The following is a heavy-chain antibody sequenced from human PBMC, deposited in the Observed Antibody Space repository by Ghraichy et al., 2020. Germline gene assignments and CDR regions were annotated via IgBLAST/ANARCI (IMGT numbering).Heavy chain of an antibody. CDR2: IRSKANSYAT. Sequence: GGSLRLSCAASGFTFSGSAMHWVRQASGKGLEWVGRIRSKANSYATAYAASVKGRFTISRDDSKNTAYLQMNSLKTEDTAVYYCTRHYPDYSSVRFDPWGQGTLVTVSS. CDR1: GFTFSGSA. V-gene: IGHV3-73*01. D-gene: IGHD4-11*01. CDR3: TRHYPDYSSVRFDP. J-gene: IGHJ5*02.